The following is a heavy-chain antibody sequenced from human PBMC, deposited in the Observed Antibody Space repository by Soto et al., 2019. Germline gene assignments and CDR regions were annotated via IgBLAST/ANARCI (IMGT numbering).Heavy chain of an antibody. D-gene: IGHD5-12*01. V-gene: IGHV3-53*01. CDR2: ISDGGST. CDR3: SRDHSSGGYDF. CDR1: GFTVSKFY. J-gene: IGHJ4*02. Sequence: GASLRLSCAASGFTVSKFYMTWVRQAPGKGLEWVSVISDGGSTYYADSVKGRFSTSRDNSKNTLYLHMNSLRVEDTAMYYCSRDHSSGGYDFRGQGTLVTVSS.